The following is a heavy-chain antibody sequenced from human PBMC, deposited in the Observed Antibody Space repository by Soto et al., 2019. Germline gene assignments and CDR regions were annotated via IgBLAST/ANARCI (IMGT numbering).Heavy chain of an antibody. Sequence: GGSLRLSCAASGFTLTTYGMHWVRQAPGKGLEWVAAMSYDGTKEYYADSVKGRFTISRDSSRNTLFLQLNSLRAEDTAVYYCAKEFGSTWIDHWGEGTLVTVS. CDR2: MSYDGTKE. V-gene: IGHV3-30*18. D-gene: IGHD6-13*01. CDR1: GFTLTTYG. CDR3: AKEFGSTWIDH. J-gene: IGHJ4*02.